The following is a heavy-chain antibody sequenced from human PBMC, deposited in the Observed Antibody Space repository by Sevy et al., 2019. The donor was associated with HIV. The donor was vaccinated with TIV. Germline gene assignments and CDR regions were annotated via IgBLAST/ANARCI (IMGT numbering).Heavy chain of an antibody. CDR3: ARDHCTDGACFRSGYFDY. Sequence: GGSLRLSCEASGFTFSTYAMSWVRQAPGKGLEWVAIISFDGRNKRLAESVKGRFTISRDDSKNTVYLQMTSLRPEDTAVYYCARDHCTDGACFRSGYFDYWGQGTLVTVSS. CDR2: ISFDGRNK. J-gene: IGHJ4*02. CDR1: GFTFSTYA. D-gene: IGHD2-8*01. V-gene: IGHV3-30*04.